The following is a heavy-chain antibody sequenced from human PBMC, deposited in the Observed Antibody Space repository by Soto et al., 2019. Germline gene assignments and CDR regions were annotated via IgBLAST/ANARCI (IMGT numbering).Heavy chain of an antibody. CDR3: AREAATFAGSSGWIIDY. Sequence: ASVKVSCKASGYTFTSYGISWVRQAPGQGLEWMGWISAYNGNTNYAQKLQGRVTMTTDTSTSTAYMELRSLRSDDTAVYYCAREAATFAGSSGWIIDYWGQGTLVTVSS. D-gene: IGHD6-19*01. CDR1: GYTFTSYG. CDR2: ISAYNGNT. J-gene: IGHJ4*02. V-gene: IGHV1-18*01.